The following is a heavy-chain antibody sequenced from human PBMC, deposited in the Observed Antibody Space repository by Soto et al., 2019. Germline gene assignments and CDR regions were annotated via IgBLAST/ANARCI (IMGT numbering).Heavy chain of an antibody. Sequence: QMQLVESGGGVVQPGRSLRLSCAASGFTFSNNGMHWVRQAPGKGLEWVAVIWYDGINKYYADSVKGRFIISRDNSKNTVYLQMNSLRAEDTAVYYCARDRVQMVDGLDVWGQGTTVTVSS. V-gene: IGHV3-33*01. CDR3: ARDRVQMVDGLDV. J-gene: IGHJ6*02. CDR1: GFTFSNNG. D-gene: IGHD2-15*01. CDR2: IWYDGINK.